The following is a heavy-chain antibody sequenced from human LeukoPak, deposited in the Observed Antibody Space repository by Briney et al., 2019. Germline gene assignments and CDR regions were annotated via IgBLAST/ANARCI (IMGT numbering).Heavy chain of an antibody. J-gene: IGHJ6*03. V-gene: IGHV1-24*01. CDR1: GYTLTELT. CDR3: ARGDVLLWFGELLDYYYYYYMDV. D-gene: IGHD3-10*01. Sequence: ASVKVSCKVSGYTLTELTMHWVRQTLDTRLEWIGAFEPQDGETISAQKFHGRFTMTTDTSTSPAYMELSSLRSEDTAVYYCARGDVLLWFGELLDYYYYYYMDVWGKGTTVTISS. CDR2: FEPQDGET.